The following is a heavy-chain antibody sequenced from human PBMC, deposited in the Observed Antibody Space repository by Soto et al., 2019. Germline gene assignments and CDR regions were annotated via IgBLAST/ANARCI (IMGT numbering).Heavy chain of an antibody. V-gene: IGHV4-31*03. Sequence: QVQLQESGPGLVKPSQTLSVTCTVSGGSLSSDNFFWSWVRQHPETGLEWVGYIYHTGAAYYNPSLMSRLTISLDTSKNRFSLSLISVTAADTAVYYCAREVISPATSDAFDIWGQGTMVTVSS. CDR1: GGSLSSDNFF. CDR3: AREVISPATSDAFDI. CDR2: IYHTGAA. D-gene: IGHD1-26*01. J-gene: IGHJ3*02.